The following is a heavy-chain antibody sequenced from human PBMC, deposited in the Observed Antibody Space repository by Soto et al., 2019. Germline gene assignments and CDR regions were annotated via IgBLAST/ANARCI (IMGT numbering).Heavy chain of an antibody. Sequence: SETLSLTCTVSGGSISSYYWSWIRQPPGKGLEWIGYIYYSGSTNYNPSLKSRVTISVDTSKNQFSLKLSSVTAADTAVYYCARAVTMVRGVIIPYFDYWGQGTLVTVS. J-gene: IGHJ4*02. D-gene: IGHD3-10*01. CDR2: IYYSGST. CDR1: GGSISSYY. V-gene: IGHV4-59*01. CDR3: ARAVTMVRGVIIPYFDY.